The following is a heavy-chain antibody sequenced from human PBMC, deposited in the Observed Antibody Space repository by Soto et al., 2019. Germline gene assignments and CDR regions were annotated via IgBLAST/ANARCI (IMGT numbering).Heavy chain of an antibody. Sequence: QVQLQESGPGLVKPSQTLSLTCTVSGGSISSGGYYWSWIRQHPGKGLEWIGYIYYSGSTYYNPSPKRRITISVGTSKNQFSLKLGSVTAADTAVYYCARVGGINRFDPWGQGTLVTVSS. D-gene: IGHD3-16*01. J-gene: IGHJ5*02. CDR2: IYYSGST. CDR1: GGSISSGGYY. CDR3: ARVGGINRFDP. V-gene: IGHV4-31*03.